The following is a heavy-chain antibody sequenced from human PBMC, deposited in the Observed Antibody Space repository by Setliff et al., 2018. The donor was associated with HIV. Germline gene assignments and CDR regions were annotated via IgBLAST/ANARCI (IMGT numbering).Heavy chain of an antibody. V-gene: IGHV5-51*01. Sequence: GESLKISCKASGYSFNNYYIGWARQKPGQGLEWMGVIYPGDFDTRYSPSFQGQVTISADRSISTAYLQWSSLKASDTAIYYCARLFKGGRHYYDSSGYLSYMDVWGKGTTVTVSS. CDR3: ARLFKGGRHYYDSSGYLSYMDV. J-gene: IGHJ6*03. CDR2: IYPGDFDT. D-gene: IGHD3-22*01. CDR1: GYSFNNYY.